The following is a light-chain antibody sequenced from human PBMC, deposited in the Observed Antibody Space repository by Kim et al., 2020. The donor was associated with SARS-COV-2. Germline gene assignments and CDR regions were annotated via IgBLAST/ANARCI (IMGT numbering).Light chain of an antibody. CDR2: DVS. V-gene: IGLV2-14*03. J-gene: IGLJ3*02. Sequence: GQSITISCTGTSSDVGGYNYVSWYQHHPGKAPKLMIYDVSKRPSGVSNRFSGSKSGNTASLTISGLQAEDAANYYCSSYTSNSTWVFGGGTQLTVL. CDR3: SSYTSNSTWV. CDR1: SSDVGGYNY.